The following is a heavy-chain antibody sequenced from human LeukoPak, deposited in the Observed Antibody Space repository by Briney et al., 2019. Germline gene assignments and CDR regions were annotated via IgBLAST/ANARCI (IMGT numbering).Heavy chain of an antibody. CDR1: GFSLSTYD. J-gene: IGHJ4*02. D-gene: IGHD2-2*01. Sequence: GGSLRLSCVASGFSLSTYDMYWVRQAPGKGLEYVSAITSNGGTTYYANSVKGRFTTSRDNSKNTLYLQMGSLRAEDMAVYYCARGYCSSTSCTNDYWGQGTLVTVSS. V-gene: IGHV3-64*01. CDR2: ITSNGGTT. CDR3: ARGYCSSTSCTNDY.